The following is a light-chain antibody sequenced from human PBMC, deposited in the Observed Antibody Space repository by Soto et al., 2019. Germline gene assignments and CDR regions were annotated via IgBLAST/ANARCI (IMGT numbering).Light chain of an antibody. CDR2: DVG. CDR3: CSSTSSNLYV. V-gene: IGLV2-14*03. CDR1: SSDVGGYNY. J-gene: IGLJ1*01. Sequence: QSVLTQPASVSGSPGQSITISCTGTSSDVGGYNYVSWYQHHPGEAPKVMIYDVGDRPSGVSNRFSGSKSGNTASLTISGLQAEDEADYYCCSSTSSNLYVFGTGTKVTVL.